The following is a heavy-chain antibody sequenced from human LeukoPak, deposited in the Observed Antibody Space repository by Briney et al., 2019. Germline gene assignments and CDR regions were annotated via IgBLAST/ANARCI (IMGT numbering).Heavy chain of an antibody. V-gene: IGHV3-7*03. J-gene: IGHJ4*02. CDR2: MKQDGSVK. Sequence: GGSLRLSCAASGFTFINYWMSWVRQAPGKGLEWVANMKQDGSVKYYVDSMKGRFTISRDNAKNSLYLQMSGLRAEDTAVYFCARIGYSSSSSDYWGQGVLVTVYS. D-gene: IGHD6-6*01. CDR3: ARIGYSSSSSDY. CDR1: GFTFINYW.